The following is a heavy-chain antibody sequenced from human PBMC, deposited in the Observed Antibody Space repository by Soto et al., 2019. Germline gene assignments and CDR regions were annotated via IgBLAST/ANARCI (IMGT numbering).Heavy chain of an antibody. J-gene: IGHJ5*02. CDR2: ISSSSSYI. Sequence: PGWSLRLSCASSVFTFSSYSMNWVRQAPGKGLEWVSSISSSSSYIYYADSVKGRFTISRDNAKNSLYLQMNSLRAEDTAVYYCARSSVMYSSSPWGQGTLVTVSS. V-gene: IGHV3-21*01. D-gene: IGHD6-6*01. CDR1: VFTFSSYS. CDR3: ARSSVMYSSSP.